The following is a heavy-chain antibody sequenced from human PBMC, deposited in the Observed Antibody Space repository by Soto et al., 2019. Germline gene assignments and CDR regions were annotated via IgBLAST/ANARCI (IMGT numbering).Heavy chain of an antibody. V-gene: IGHV3-23*01. CDR2: ISQNGDII. D-gene: IGHD6-6*01. CDR3: AKDDTSSSSAFDI. J-gene: IGHJ3*02. Sequence: PRWSLRLSCVASGFTLSTYVMSWFRQAPGKGLEWVSGISQNGDIINYADSVKGRLTISRDNSKNTLYLQMNSLRAEDTAVYYCAKDDTSSSSAFDIWGQGTMVTVSS. CDR1: GFTLSTYV.